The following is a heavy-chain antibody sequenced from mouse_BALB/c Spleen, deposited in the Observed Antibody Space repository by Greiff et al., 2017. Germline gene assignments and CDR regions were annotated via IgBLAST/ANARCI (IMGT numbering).Heavy chain of an antibody. D-gene: IGHD2-3*01. CDR1: GFTFSSYA. J-gene: IGHJ2*01. V-gene: IGHV5-9-3*01. Sequence: EVQLVESGGGLVKPGGSLKLSCAASGFTFSSYAMSWVRQTPEKRLEWVATISSGGSYTYYPDSVKGRFTISRDNAKNTLYLQMSSLRSEDTAMYYCARRGGYSYYFDYWGQGTTLTVSS. CDR2: ISSGGSYT. CDR3: ARRGGYSYYFDY.